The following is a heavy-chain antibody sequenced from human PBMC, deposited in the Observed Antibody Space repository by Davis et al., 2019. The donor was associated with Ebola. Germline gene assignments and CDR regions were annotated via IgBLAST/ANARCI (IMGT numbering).Heavy chain of an antibody. CDR1: GLTFSNYA. D-gene: IGHD2-8*02. V-gene: IGHV3-21*01. Sequence: PGGSLRLSCVASGLTFSNYAMNWVRKAPGKGLEWVSTISSSSNYIYYAQSVKGRFTIPRDNAKNSLTLQLNSLGAEDTAVYYCARGRRLLADAFHIWGQGTMVTASS. CDR2: ISSSSNYI. J-gene: IGHJ3*02. CDR3: ARGRRLLADAFHI.